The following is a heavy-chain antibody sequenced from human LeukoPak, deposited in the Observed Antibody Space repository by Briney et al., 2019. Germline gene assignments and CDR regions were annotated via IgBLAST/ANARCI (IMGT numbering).Heavy chain of an antibody. Sequence: PGGSLRLSCAASGFTFSSYSMNWVRQAPGKGPEWVSSISSSSYIYYADSVKGRFTISRDNAKNSLYLQMNSLRAEDTAVYYCARPLRTTVTTFDYWGQGTLVTVSS. CDR1: GFTFSSYS. CDR2: ISSSSYI. V-gene: IGHV3-21*01. D-gene: IGHD4-17*01. J-gene: IGHJ4*02. CDR3: ARPLRTTVTTFDY.